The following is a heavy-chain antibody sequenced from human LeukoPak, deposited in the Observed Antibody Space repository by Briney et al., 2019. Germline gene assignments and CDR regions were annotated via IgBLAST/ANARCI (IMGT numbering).Heavy chain of an antibody. Sequence: ASVKVSCKASGYTFTSYGISWVRQAPGQGLEWMGWISAYNGNTNYAQKLQGRVTMTTDTSTSTAYMELRSLRSDDTAVYYCARGNYGDYLNYYYMDVWGKGTTVTISS. CDR1: GYTFTSYG. D-gene: IGHD4-17*01. J-gene: IGHJ6*03. CDR3: ARGNYGDYLNYYYMDV. V-gene: IGHV1-18*01. CDR2: ISAYNGNT.